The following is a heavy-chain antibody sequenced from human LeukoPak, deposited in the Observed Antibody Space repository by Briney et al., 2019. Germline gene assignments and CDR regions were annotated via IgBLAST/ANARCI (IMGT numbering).Heavy chain of an antibody. Sequence: PSETLSLTCAVYGGSFSGYYWSWIRQPPGEGLEWIGEINHSGSTNYNPSLKSRVTISVDTSKNQFSLKLSSVTAADTAVYYCARQEDDSSGYYLYFDYGGQGTLVTVSS. CDR3: ARQEDDSSGYYLYFDY. J-gene: IGHJ4*02. D-gene: IGHD3-22*01. CDR2: INHSGST. CDR1: GGSFSGYY. V-gene: IGHV4-34*01.